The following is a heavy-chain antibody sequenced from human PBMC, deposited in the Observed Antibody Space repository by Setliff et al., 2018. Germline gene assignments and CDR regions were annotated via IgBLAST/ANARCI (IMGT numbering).Heavy chain of an antibody. CDR1: GASITNINYY. CDR2: IFYSGRT. CDR3: ARLPNYVWGSPVDY. J-gene: IGHJ4*02. D-gene: IGHD3-16*01. V-gene: IGHV4-39*01. Sequence: SETLSLTCTVSGASITNINYYWGLIRQPPGKGLEWIGSIFYSGRTFYNPSLKSRVTISVDTSKNLFSLTLSSVTAADTAVYYCARLPNYVWGSPVDYWGQGTLVTVSS.